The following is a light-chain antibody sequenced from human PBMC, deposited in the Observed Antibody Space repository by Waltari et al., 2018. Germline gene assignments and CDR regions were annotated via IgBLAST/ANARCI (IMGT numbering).Light chain of an antibody. V-gene: IGLV2-18*02. J-gene: IGLJ2*01. Sequence: QSALTQPPSVSGSPGQSVTISCTGTSSDVGRYNRVSWYQQPPGTAPKLMIYEVSNRPSGVPDRFSGSKSGNTASLTISGLQAEDEADYYCSSYTSSTTLVFGEGTKLTVL. CDR1: SSDVGRYNR. CDR3: SSYTSSTTLV. CDR2: EVS.